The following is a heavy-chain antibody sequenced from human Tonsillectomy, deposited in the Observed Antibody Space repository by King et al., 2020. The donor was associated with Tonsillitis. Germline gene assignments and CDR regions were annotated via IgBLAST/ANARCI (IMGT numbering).Heavy chain of an antibody. CDR1: GGSISSNIYY. J-gene: IGHJ3*02. D-gene: IGHD2-15*01. V-gene: IGHV4-39*01. CDR3: ARHTPETTSYAFHI. Sequence: LQLQESGPGLVKPSETLSLTCAVSGGSISSNIYYWGWVRQPPGKGLEWIGSIYYGGTTYYNPSLESRVTISVDTSKNQFSLKLSSVTAADTAAYYCARHTPETTSYAFHIWGQGTMVTVSS. CDR2: IYYGGTT.